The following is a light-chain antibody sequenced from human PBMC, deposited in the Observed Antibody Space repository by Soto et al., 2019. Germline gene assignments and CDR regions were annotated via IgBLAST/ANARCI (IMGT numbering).Light chain of an antibody. CDR2: RND. J-gene: IGLJ2*01. CDR1: KTXIXSNY. CDR3: ATXXXXXSGVV. Sequence: QSVLTQPPSASGTPGQRVXXXXXGXKTXIXSNYVYWYQHFPGTAPKLLIYRNDQRPSGVPDRFSGSKSGTSASLAISGLRSEDEAEYHCATXXXXXSGVVFGGGTKVTVL. V-gene: IGLV1-47*01.